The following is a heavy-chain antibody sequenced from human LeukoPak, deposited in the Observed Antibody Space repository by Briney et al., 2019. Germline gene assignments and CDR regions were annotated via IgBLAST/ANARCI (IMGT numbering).Heavy chain of an antibody. CDR2: IKQDGSEK. D-gene: IGHD1-1*01. CDR3: ARDWKGGYFDY. CDR1: GFTFRNYW. Sequence: GGSLRLSCAASGFTFRNYWMSWVRQAPGKGLEWVANIKQDGSEKYYVDSVKGRFTLSRDNAKNSLYLQMNSLRAEDTAVYYCARDWKGGYFDYWGQGTLVTVSS. V-gene: IGHV3-7*01. J-gene: IGHJ4*02.